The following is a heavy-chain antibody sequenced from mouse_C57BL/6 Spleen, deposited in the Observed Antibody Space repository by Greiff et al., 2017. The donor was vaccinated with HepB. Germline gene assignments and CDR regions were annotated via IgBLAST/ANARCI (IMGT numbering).Heavy chain of an antibody. D-gene: IGHD2-4*01. CDR3: ARAGDYDGTYYAMDY. CDR1: GFTFSDYY. Sequence: EVQRVESEGGLVQPGSSMKLSCTASGFTFSDYYMAWVRQVPEKGLEWVANINYDGSSTYYLDSLKSRFIISRDNAKNILYLQMSSLKSEDTATYYCARAGDYDGTYYAMDYWGQGTSVTVSS. J-gene: IGHJ4*01. V-gene: IGHV5-16*01. CDR2: INYDGSST.